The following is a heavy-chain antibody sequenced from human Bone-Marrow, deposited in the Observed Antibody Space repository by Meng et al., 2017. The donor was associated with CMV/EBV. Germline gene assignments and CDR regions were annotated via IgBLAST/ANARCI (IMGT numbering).Heavy chain of an antibody. D-gene: IGHD1-14*01. J-gene: IGHJ5*02. CDR3: ARGHLCQPPYGKWFDP. Sequence: SGTLSLTCAVYGGSFSGYYWSWIRQPPGKGLEWIGEINRSGNTNYNPSLKSRVTMSVDTSKNQFYRKLSSVTAADTAVYYCARGHLCQPPYGKWFDPWGQGTLSTASS. CDR1: GGSFSGYY. V-gene: IGHV4-34*01. CDR2: INRSGNT.